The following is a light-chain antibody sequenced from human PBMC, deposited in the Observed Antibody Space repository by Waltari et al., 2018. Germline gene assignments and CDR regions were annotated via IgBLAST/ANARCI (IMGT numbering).Light chain of an antibody. J-gene: IGKJ1*01. V-gene: IGKV3-20*01. CDR1: QSVDSRH. CDR3: QQYHTPLT. Sequence: EIVLTQSPGTLSLSPGERATLSCRASQSVDSRHLAWYQQKPGQAPRLLIYDTSSRATGSPDRFSGSGSGADFTLTISRLEPEDFAVYFCQQYHTPLTFGQGTKVEIK. CDR2: DTS.